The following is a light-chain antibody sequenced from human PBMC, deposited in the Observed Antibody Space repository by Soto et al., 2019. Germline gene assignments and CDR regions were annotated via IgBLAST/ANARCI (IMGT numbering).Light chain of an antibody. CDR1: QSVCRSY. V-gene: IGKV3-20*01. CDR3: QQYGCSRTS. Sequence: ATLSCSASQSVCRSYLAWYQHKPGQAPRLLISGASSRAPDIADRFSGSGSGTDFTLTISRVEPEDFAMYYCQQYGCSRTSFGQGTKVDIK. J-gene: IGKJ1*01. CDR2: GAS.